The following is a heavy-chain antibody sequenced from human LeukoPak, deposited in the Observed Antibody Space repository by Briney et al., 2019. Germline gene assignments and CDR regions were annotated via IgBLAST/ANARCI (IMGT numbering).Heavy chain of an antibody. CDR3: ARDTREYSSGWSLTDY. V-gene: IGHV3-33*08. CDR1: GFTFSSYA. J-gene: IGHJ4*02. Sequence: GGSLRLSCAAFGFTFSSYAMHWVRQAPGKGLEWVAVIWYDGSNKYYADSVKGRFTISRDNSKNTLYLQMNSLRAEDTAVYYCARDTREYSSGWSLTDYWGQGTLVTVSS. CDR2: IWYDGSNK. D-gene: IGHD6-19*01.